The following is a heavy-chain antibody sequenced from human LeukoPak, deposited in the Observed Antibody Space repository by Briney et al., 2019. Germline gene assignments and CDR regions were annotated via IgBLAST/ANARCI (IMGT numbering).Heavy chain of an antibody. D-gene: IGHD3-9*01. J-gene: IGHJ4*02. Sequence: PGGSLRLSCAASGFTFDVYAMHWVRQAPGKGLEWVSGISWNSGSIGYADSVKGRFTISRDNAKNSLYLQMNSLRAEDTALYYCAKGGLTGYDHFDYWGQGTLVTVSS. CDR1: GFTFDVYA. V-gene: IGHV3-9*01. CDR2: ISWNSGSI. CDR3: AKGGLTGYDHFDY.